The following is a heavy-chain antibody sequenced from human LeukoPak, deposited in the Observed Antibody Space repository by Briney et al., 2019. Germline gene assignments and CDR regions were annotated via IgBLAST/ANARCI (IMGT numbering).Heavy chain of an antibody. CDR3: ARVQEGYGDDGLFGFYYYYMDV. V-gene: IGHV3-21*01. J-gene: IGHJ6*03. D-gene: IGHD4-17*01. CDR2: ISSSSSYI. CDR1: GFTFSSYS. Sequence: GGSLRLSCAASGFTFSSYSMNWVRQAPGKGLEWVSSISSSSSYIYYADSVKGRFTISRDNAKNSLYLQMNSLRAEDTAVYYCARVQEGYGDDGLFGFYYYYMDVWGKGTTVTVSS.